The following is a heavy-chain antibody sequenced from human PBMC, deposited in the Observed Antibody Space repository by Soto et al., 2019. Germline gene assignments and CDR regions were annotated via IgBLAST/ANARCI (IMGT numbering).Heavy chain of an antibody. J-gene: IGHJ4*02. CDR2: ISDDGGST. CDR1: GFTFNSYA. D-gene: IGHD2-2*01. Sequence: GSLRLSCAASGFTFNSYAMTWVRQAPGKGLEWVSTISDDGGSTYYADSVKGRFTISRDNSKKTLFLQMNSLRVEDTAVYYCARGLVPAAKTSLNDYWGQGTLVTGSS. CDR3: ARGLVPAAKTSLNDY. V-gene: IGHV3-23*01.